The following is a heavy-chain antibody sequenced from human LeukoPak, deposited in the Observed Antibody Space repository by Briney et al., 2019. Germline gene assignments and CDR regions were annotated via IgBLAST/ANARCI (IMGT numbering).Heavy chain of an antibody. Sequence: PGGSLRLSCAASGFTFSNYGIHWVRQAPGKGLEWVANIKKDGSEKYYVDSVKGRFTISRDNSKNTLYLQMNSLRAEDTAVYYCARDREGYMDVWGKGTTVTVSS. CDR2: IKKDGSEK. V-gene: IGHV3-7*01. CDR3: ARDREGYMDV. D-gene: IGHD1-26*01. CDR1: GFTFSNYG. J-gene: IGHJ6*03.